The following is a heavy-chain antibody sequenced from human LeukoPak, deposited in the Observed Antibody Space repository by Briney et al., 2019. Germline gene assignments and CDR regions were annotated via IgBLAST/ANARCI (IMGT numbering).Heavy chain of an antibody. CDR1: GYTFTSYA. D-gene: IGHD6-19*01. CDR2: INTNTGNP. Sequence: ASVKVSCKASGYTFTSYAMNWVRQAPGQGLEWMGWINTNTGNPTYAQGFTGRFVFSLDTSVSTAYLQISSLKAEDTAVYYCASGLTGWSTDPLDYWGQGTLLTVSS. V-gene: IGHV7-4-1*02. CDR3: ASGLTGWSTDPLDY. J-gene: IGHJ4*02.